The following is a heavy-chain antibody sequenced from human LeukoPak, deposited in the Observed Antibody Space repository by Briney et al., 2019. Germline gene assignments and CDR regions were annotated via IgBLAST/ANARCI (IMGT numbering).Heavy chain of an antibody. D-gene: IGHD3-16*01. Sequence: GGSLRLSCTASGFTFSSYTMTWVRQAPGKGLKWVSTITTGDGNTYYADSVKGRFTVSRDDSKNTLYLQMNSLRAEDTAVYYCARNQQLGGHSYYYYGMDVWGQGTTVTVSS. CDR1: GFTFSSYT. CDR2: ITTGDGNT. CDR3: ARNQQLGGHSYYYYGMDV. J-gene: IGHJ6*02. V-gene: IGHV3-23*01.